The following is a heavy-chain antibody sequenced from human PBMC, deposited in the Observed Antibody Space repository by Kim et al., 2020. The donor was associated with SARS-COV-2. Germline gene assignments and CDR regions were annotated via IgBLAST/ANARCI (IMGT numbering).Heavy chain of an antibody. CDR2: INPSGGST. CDR3: ARDLSIAAAGYYFDY. Sequence: ASVNVSCKASGYTFTSYYMHWVRQAPGQGLEWMGIINPSGGSTSYAQKFQGRVTMTRDTSTSTVYMELSSLRSDDTAVYYCARDLSIAAAGYYFDYWGQGTLVTVST. V-gene: IGHV1-46*01. J-gene: IGHJ4*02. D-gene: IGHD6-13*01. CDR1: GYTFTSYY.